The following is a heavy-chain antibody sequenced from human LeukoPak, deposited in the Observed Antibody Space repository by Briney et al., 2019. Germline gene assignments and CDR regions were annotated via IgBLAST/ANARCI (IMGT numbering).Heavy chain of an antibody. CDR1: GYTFTGYY. CDR2: INPNSGGT. Sequence: ASVKVSCKASGYTFTGYYMHWVRQARGQGLEWMGWINPNSGGTNYAQKFQGRVTMTRDTSISTAYMELSRLRSDDTAVYYCARPRYDILTGYSYWGQGTLVTVSS. CDR3: ARPRYDILTGYSY. J-gene: IGHJ4*02. D-gene: IGHD3-9*01. V-gene: IGHV1-2*02.